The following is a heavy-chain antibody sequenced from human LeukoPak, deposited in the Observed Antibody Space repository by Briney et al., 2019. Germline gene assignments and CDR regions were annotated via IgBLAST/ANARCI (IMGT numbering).Heavy chain of an antibody. CDR2: INSDGSST. Sequence: GGSLRLSCAASGFSFSTYWMHWVRQAPGKGLEWVSRINSDGSSTTCADSVKGRFTISRDNAKSMLYLQMNSLTAEDTAVYYCARSEYNFDYWGQGTLVTVSS. V-gene: IGHV3-74*01. D-gene: IGHD1-1*01. J-gene: IGHJ4*02. CDR1: GFSFSTYW. CDR3: ARSEYNFDY.